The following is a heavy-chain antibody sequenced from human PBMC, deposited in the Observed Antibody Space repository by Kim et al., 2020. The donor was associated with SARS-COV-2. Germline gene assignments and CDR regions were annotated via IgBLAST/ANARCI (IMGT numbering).Heavy chain of an antibody. D-gene: IGHD3-22*01. CDR3: ARVSGYYDSSGRFGMDV. J-gene: IGHJ6*02. Sequence: SETLSLTCTVSGGSISSYYWSWIRQPPGKGLEWIGYIYYSGSTNYNPSLKSRVTISVDTSKNQFSLKLSSVTAADTAVYYCARVSGYYDSSGRFGMDVWGQGTTVTVSS. V-gene: IGHV4-59*13. CDR2: IYYSGST. CDR1: GGSISSYY.